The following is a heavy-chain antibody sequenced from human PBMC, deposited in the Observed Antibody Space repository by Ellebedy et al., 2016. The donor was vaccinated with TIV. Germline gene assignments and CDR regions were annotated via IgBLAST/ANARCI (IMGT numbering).Heavy chain of an antibody. CDR1: GYTFTSYG. V-gene: IGHV1-18*04. J-gene: IGHJ4*02. CDR3: ARDLGGSYNPYYFDY. CDR2: ISAYNGKI. Sequence: ASVKVSCXASGYTFTSYGISWVRQAPEQGLEWMGWISAYNGKIKYAQKLQGRVTLTKDTSTSTAYMELRSLRSDDTAVYYCARDLGGSYNPYYFDYWGQGTLVTVSS. D-gene: IGHD1-26*01.